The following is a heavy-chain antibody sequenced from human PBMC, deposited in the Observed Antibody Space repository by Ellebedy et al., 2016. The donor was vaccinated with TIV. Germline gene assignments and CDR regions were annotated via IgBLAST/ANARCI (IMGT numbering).Heavy chain of an antibody. CDR3: AKDMGSGSGYLMTRRGLDY. D-gene: IGHD3-22*01. J-gene: IGHJ4*02. V-gene: IGHV1-3*01. Sequence: ASVKVSCKASGYTFTSYAMHWVRQAPGQRLEWMGWINAGNGNTKYSQKFQGRVTITRDTSASTAYMELSSLRSEDTAVYYCAKDMGSGSGYLMTRRGLDYWGQGTLVTVSS. CDR2: INAGNGNT. CDR1: GYTFTSYA.